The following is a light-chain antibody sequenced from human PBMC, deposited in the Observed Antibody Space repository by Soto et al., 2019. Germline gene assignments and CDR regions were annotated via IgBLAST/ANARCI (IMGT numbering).Light chain of an antibody. CDR3: QQYYNWPRT. CDR1: QSVSIY. CDR2: DAS. J-gene: IGKJ5*01. V-gene: IGKV3-11*01. Sequence: EIVLTQSPATLSLSPGERATLSCRTSQSVSIYLAWYQQKPGQTPRLLIYDASNRATGIPARFSGTGSGTEFTLTINSLQAEDSAVYYCQQYYNWPRTFGQGTRLEIK.